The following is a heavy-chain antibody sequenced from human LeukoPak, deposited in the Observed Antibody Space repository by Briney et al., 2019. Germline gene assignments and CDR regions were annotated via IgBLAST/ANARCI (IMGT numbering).Heavy chain of an antibody. CDR1: GYTFTSYY. CDR2: MNPNSGNT. D-gene: IGHD1-1*01. Sequence: ASVKVSCKASGYTFTSYYINWVRQATGQGLERMGWMNPNSGNTGYAQKFQGRVTMTRNTSISTAYMELSSLRSEDRAVYYCARGAQLVPHYWGQGTLVTVSS. CDR3: ARGAQLVPHY. J-gene: IGHJ4*02. V-gene: IGHV1-8*01.